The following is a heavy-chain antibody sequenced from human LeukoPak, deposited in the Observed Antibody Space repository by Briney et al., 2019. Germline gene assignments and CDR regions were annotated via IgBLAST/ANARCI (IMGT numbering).Heavy chain of an antibody. CDR2: IDPSDSYT. CDR1: GYSFTSYW. J-gene: IGHJ4*02. Sequence: GESLKISCKGSGYSFTSYWINWVRQMPGKGLEWMGRIDPSDSYTNYSPSFQGHVTISADKSISTAYLQWSSLKASDTAMYYCASEIAAAGKGFDYWGQGTLVTVSS. CDR3: ASEIAAAGKGFDY. D-gene: IGHD6-13*01. V-gene: IGHV5-10-1*01.